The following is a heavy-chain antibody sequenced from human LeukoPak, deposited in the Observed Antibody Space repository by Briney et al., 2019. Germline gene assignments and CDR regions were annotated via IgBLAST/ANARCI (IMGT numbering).Heavy chain of an antibody. CDR3: ARGSVGGTDY. J-gene: IGHJ4*02. CDR1: GFTFSSYY. V-gene: IGHV3-30-3*01. Sequence: GSSLRLSCAASGFTFSSYYMLWVRQAPGKGLEWVAVISYDGSNKYYADSVKGRFTISRDNSNNTLYLQMNSLRAEDTAVYYCARGSVGGTDYWGQGTLVTVSS. CDR2: ISYDGSNK. D-gene: IGHD1-26*01.